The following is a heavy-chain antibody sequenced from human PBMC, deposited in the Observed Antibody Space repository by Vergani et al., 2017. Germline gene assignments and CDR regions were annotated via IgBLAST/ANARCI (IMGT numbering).Heavy chain of an antibody. CDR1: GFSIDNGYY. CDR3: ARRSGIVYDIFSGTQYFFDF. V-gene: IGHV4-38-2*01. Sequence: QVQLQESGPGLVKPSETLSLTCAVSGFSIDNGYYWDWIRQPPGKGLEWIGRIYRTGRTHFNPSLKSRVTISVYTSNNHFSLRLNSLPAADTAVYYCARRSGIVYDIFSGTQYFFDFWGQGTLVTVSS. D-gene: IGHD3-9*01. CDR2: IYRTGRT. J-gene: IGHJ4*02.